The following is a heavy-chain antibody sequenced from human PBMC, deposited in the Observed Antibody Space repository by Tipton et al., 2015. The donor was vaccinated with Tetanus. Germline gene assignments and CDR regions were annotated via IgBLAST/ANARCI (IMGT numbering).Heavy chain of an antibody. D-gene: IGHD1-14*01. CDR3: ARGTGDY. V-gene: IGHV4-61*01. CDR2: IYYSGST. Sequence: TLSLTCTVSGDSVSTGNFYWSWIRQPPGKGLEWIGYIYYSGSTNYNPSLKSRVTISVDTSKNQFSLKLSSVTAADTAVYYCARGTGDYWGQGTLVTVSS. CDR1: GDSVSTGNFY. J-gene: IGHJ4*02.